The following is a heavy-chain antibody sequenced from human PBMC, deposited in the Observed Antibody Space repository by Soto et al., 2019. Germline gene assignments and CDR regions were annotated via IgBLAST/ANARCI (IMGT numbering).Heavy chain of an antibody. CDR1: GFTFSSYS. V-gene: IGHV3-21*04. Sequence: EVQLVESGGGLVKPGGSLRLSCAASGFTFSSYSMNWVRQAPGKGLEWVSSISSSSSYIYYADSVKGRFTISIDNRKNSPYLQMNSLRAEEMDVDYCARDGGGYDFWSGYQTYYIDVWGKGTTVTVSS. CDR2: ISSSSSYI. J-gene: IGHJ6*03. CDR3: ARDGGGYDFWSGYQTYYIDV. D-gene: IGHD3-3*01.